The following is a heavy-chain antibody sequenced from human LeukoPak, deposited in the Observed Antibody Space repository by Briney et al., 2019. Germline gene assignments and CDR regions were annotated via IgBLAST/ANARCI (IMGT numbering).Heavy chain of an antibody. CDR3: ARATTYDILTGYFDY. D-gene: IGHD3-9*01. CDR1: GFTFDDYG. J-gene: IGHJ4*02. CDR2: INWNGGST. V-gene: IGHV3-20*04. Sequence: GGSLRLSCAASGFTFDDYGMSWVRQAPGKGLEWVSGINWNGGSTGYADSVKGRFTISRDNAKNSLYLQMNSLRAEDTAVYYCARATTYDILTGYFDYWGQGTLVTVSS.